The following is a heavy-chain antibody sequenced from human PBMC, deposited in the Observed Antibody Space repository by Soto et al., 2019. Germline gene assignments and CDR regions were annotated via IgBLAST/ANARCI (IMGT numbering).Heavy chain of an antibody. Sequence: PGGSLRLSCAASEFTFGNYAMSWVRQAPGKGLEWVSTISARGGATYYADFVKGRFTISRDNSKNTLYLQMSSLRIEDTAFYYCARDVPSGTVVVKLALDYWGQGTLVTVSS. V-gene: IGHV3-23*01. J-gene: IGHJ4*02. CDR3: ARDVPSGTVVVKLALDY. CDR2: ISARGGAT. D-gene: IGHD2-2*01. CDR1: EFTFGNYA.